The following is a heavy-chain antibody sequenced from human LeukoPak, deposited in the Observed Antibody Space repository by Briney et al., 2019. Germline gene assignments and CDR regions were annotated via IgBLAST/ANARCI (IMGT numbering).Heavy chain of an antibody. V-gene: IGHV3-23*01. D-gene: IGHD5-18*01. J-gene: IGHJ4*02. Sequence: GGSLRLPCAASGFTFSSYAMSWVRQAPGKGLEWVSAISGSGGSTYYADSVKGRFTISRDNSKNTLYLQMNSLRAEDTAVYYCAKGGRGYSYGYSDYWGQGTLVTVSS. CDR1: GFTFSSYA. CDR3: AKGGRGYSYGYSDY. CDR2: ISGSGGST.